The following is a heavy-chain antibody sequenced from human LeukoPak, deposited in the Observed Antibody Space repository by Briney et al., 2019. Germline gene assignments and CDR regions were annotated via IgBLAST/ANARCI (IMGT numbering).Heavy chain of an antibody. CDR3: ARDGSGSYLSRGGFFDY. J-gene: IGHJ4*02. CDR1: GFTFDDFA. D-gene: IGHD1-26*01. V-gene: IGHV3-43*01. Sequence: GGSLRLSCAASGFTFDDFAIQGVGHAPGKGGEGGSFIRWDGRITFSAASVNAPFTISRDNNNNSLYLQMNSLTPEDTALYYCARDGSGSYLSRGGFFDYWGQGTLVTVSS. CDR2: IRWDGRIT.